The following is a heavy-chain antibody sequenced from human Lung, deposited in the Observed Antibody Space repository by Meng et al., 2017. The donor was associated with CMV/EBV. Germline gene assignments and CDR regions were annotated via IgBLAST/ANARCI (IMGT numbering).Heavy chain of an antibody. J-gene: IGHJ5*02. CDR1: GYIFSDYW. CDR2: IYPGDSDV. Sequence: GEXXKISCQGFGYIFSDYWIGWVRQMPGKGLEWMGIIYPGDSDVRYSPSFQGQVFISANESISTAYLQWYSLKASDTAIYYCARNGADEDYWFDPWGQGTXVT. V-gene: IGHV5-51*01. CDR3: ARNGADEDYWFDP. D-gene: IGHD4-17*01.